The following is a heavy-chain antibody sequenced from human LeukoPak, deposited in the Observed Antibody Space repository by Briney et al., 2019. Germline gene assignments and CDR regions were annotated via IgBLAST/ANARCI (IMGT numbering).Heavy chain of an antibody. V-gene: IGHV3-21*01. Sequence: PGGSLRLSCAASGFTFSSYSMNWVRQAPGKGLEWVSAISGNGGSTYYADSVKGRFTLSRDNAKSSVYLQMNSLRAEDAAVYYCARDKPRGSYDGSIFDSWGQGTLVTVSS. CDR1: GFTFSSYS. D-gene: IGHD3-16*01. CDR2: ISGNGGST. J-gene: IGHJ4*02. CDR3: ARDKPRGSYDGSIFDS.